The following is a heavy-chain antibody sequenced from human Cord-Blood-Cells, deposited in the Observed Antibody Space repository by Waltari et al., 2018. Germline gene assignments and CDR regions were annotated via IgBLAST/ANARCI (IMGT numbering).Heavy chain of an antibody. Sequence: QVQLVQSGAEAKKPGSSVKVSCTASGGTFSTYAIRWVRPAAGQGVAWMGSILPVVGTVNYAQKLQGRVTITAEESTSRAYMGLSSLRSDETAVFYCARDEQHDAFDILGQGTMVTVSS. CDR3: ARDEQHDAFDI. D-gene: IGHD6-13*01. CDR2: ILPVVGTV. V-gene: IGHV1-69*18. CDR1: GGTFSTYA. J-gene: IGHJ3*02.